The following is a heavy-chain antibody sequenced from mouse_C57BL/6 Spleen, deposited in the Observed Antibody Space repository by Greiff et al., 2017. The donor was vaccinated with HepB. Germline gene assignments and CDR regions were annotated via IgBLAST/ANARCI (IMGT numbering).Heavy chain of an antibody. J-gene: IGHJ4*01. Sequence: QVQLQQPGAELVRPGSSVKLSCKASGYTFTSYWMHWVKQRPIQGLEWIGNIDPSDSETHYNQKFKDKATLTVDKSSSTAYMQLSSLTSEDSAVYYCASATAQVYAMDYWGQGTSVTVSS. D-gene: IGHD3-2*02. CDR3: ASATAQVYAMDY. V-gene: IGHV1-52*01. CDR1: GYTFTSYW. CDR2: IDPSDSET.